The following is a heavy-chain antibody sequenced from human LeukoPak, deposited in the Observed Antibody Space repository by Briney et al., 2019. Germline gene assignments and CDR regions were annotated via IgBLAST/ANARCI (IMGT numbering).Heavy chain of an antibody. J-gene: IGHJ4*02. CDR1: GGSISSGXYY. CDR3: ARQATRTWLPDY. D-gene: IGHD3-22*01. Sequence: PSETLSLTCTVSGGSISSGXYYWGWFRQPXXKGLXWIGSIYYSGSTYYNPSLKSRVTISVDTSKNKFSLKLSSVTAADTALYYCARQATRTWLPDYWGQGTLVTVSS. V-gene: IGHV4-39*01. CDR2: IYYSGST.